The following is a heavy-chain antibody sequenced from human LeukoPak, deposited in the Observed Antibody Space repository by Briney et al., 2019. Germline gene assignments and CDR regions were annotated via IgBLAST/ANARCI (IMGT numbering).Heavy chain of an antibody. CDR1: GGSISNFN. CDR2: IYSSGST. V-gene: IGHV4-4*07. Sequence: SETLSLTCTVSGGSISNFNWIWLRQPAGKGREWIGRIYSSGSTDSNPSLKSRVTMSVDTSKNHFSLKLSSVTAADTAVYYCARQYFSGSYYTFVYWGQGTLVTVSS. CDR3: ARQYFSGSYYTFVY. J-gene: IGHJ4*02. D-gene: IGHD3-10*01.